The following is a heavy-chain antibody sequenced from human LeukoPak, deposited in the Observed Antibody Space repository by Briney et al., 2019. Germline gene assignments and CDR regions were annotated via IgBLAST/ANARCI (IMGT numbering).Heavy chain of an antibody. D-gene: IGHD5-12*01. CDR2: IREDGSER. J-gene: IGHJ4*02. Sequence: GGSLRLSCAASGFIFSNYWMTWVRQAPGKGLEWVAHIREDGSERHYVDSVKDRFTISRDNAKNSLDLQMDSLRAEDTAVYYCARDWGSTGYDLYDSWGQGTLVTVS. CDR1: GFIFSNYW. CDR3: ARDWGSTGYDLYDS. V-gene: IGHV3-7*01.